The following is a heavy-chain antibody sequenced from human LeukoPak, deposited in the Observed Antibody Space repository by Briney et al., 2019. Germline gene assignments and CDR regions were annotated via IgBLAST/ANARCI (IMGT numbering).Heavy chain of an antibody. V-gene: IGHV3-23*01. D-gene: IGHD1-26*01. CDR1: GFTFSPFT. Sequence: PGGALRLSCAASGFTFSPFTMNWVRQAPGKGLEWVSGISGSDSSTYYADFVKGRFTISRDNSKNTLYLQMNSLRAEDTAVYYCARDKAGGRSYSLYWGQGTLVTVSP. J-gene: IGHJ4*02. CDR3: ARDKAGGRSYSLY. CDR2: ISGSDSST.